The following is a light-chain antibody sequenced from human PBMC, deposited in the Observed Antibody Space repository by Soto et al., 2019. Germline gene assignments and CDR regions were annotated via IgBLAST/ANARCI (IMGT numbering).Light chain of an antibody. CDR1: SSDVGGYNY. Sequence: QSALTQPASVSGSPGQSITISCTGTSSDVGGYNYVSWYQKHPGKAPKLMIYDVSNRPSGVSNRFSGSKSGNTASLTISGLQAEGEADYYCSSYTSSSLYVFGTGTKLTVL. V-gene: IGLV2-14*01. CDR2: DVS. J-gene: IGLJ1*01. CDR3: SSYTSSSLYV.